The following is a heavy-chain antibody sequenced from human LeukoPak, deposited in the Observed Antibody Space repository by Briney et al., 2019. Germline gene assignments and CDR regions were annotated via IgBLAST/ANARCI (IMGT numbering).Heavy chain of an antibody. J-gene: IGHJ3*02. CDR2: INSDGSRT. CDR3: ARPETQYSSGLDGFDI. Sequence: PGGSLRLSCAASGFTFSTYWMHWVRHAPGKRLVWVSRINSDGSRTTYADSVKGRFTISRDKAKNTLYLQMNSLRTEDTAVYYCARPETQYSSGLDGFDIWGQGTMVTVSS. V-gene: IGHV3-74*01. CDR1: GFTFSTYW. D-gene: IGHD6-19*01.